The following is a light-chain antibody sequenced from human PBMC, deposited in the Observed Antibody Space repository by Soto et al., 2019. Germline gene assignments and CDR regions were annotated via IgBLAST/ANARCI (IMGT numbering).Light chain of an antibody. V-gene: IGKV1-5*03. CDR1: QSISSW. CDR3: QQYNSYSLT. J-gene: IGKJ4*01. CDR2: KAS. Sequence: DIQMTQSPSTLSASVGDRVTITCRASQSISSWLAWYQQKPGKAPKLLIYKASSLESGVPSRFSGSGSGTEFTLTISSLQPDHLATYYCQQYNSYSLTFGGGTKVDIK.